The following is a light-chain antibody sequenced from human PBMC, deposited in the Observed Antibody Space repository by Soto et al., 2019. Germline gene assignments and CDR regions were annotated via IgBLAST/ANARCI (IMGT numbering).Light chain of an antibody. Sequence: QSVLTQPRSVSGSPGQSVTISCTGTSSDVGGYNYVSWYQEHPGRAPKLMIYDVSIRPSGVPDRFSGSKSGNTASLTISGLLAEDEADYYCCSYTSSSTLDVFGTGTKLTVL. CDR2: DVS. J-gene: IGLJ1*01. CDR1: SSDVGGYNY. CDR3: CSYTSSSTLDV. V-gene: IGLV2-11*01.